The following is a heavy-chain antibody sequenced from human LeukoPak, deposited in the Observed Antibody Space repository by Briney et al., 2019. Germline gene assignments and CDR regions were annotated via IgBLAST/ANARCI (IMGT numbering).Heavy chain of an antibody. J-gene: IGHJ4*02. CDR3: AKTVAGGFDY. D-gene: IGHD6-19*01. CDR2: ISGSGGST. V-gene: IGHV3-23*01. Sequence: PGGSLKLSCGTSGFKFYAYPMRWVPHPPGEGLEWVSAISGSGGSTYYADSVKGRFTISRDNSKNTLYLQMNSLRAEDTAVYYCAKTVAGGFDYWGQGTLVTVSS. CDR1: GFKFYAYP.